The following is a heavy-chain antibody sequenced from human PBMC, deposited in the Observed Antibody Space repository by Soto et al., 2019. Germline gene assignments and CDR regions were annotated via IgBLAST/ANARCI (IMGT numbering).Heavy chain of an antibody. Sequence: PSETLSLTCTVSGGSISSSSYYWGWIRQPPGKGLEWIGSIYYSGSTYYNPSLKSRVTISVDTSKNQFSLKLSSVTAADTAVYYCARHSPDYYGSGNPFYFDYWGQGTLVTVS. CDR2: IYYSGST. CDR3: ARHSPDYYGSGNPFYFDY. V-gene: IGHV4-39*01. CDR1: GGSISSSSYY. J-gene: IGHJ4*02. D-gene: IGHD3-10*01.